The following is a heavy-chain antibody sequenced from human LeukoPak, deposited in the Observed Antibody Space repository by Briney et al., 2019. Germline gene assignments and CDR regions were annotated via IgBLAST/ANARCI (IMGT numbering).Heavy chain of an antibody. V-gene: IGHV3-7*03. CDR2: IKEDGSRR. Sequence: GGSLRLSCAASGFSLSGYWMSWVRQAPGKGPEWVANIKEDGSRRYYSESVRGRFTISRDNSENSLYLQMNSLRAEDTAVYYCARDIADYDYIWGSVDYWGQGTLVTVSS. CDR3: ARDIADYDYIWGSVDY. J-gene: IGHJ4*02. CDR1: GFSLSGYW. D-gene: IGHD3-16*01.